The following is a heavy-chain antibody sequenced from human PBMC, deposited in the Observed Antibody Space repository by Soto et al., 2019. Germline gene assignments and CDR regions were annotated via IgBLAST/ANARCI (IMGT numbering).Heavy chain of an antibody. CDR1: GYTFKNYG. D-gene: IGHD3-9*01. CDR2: IRAYNGDT. Sequence: QDHLVQSGGEVKKPGASAKVSCKASGYTFKNYGINWVRQAPGRGLEWVAWIRAYNGDTSYAQHLQGRVTVTTETLTNTAYMELRSLRPDDTAVYFCVLGGLETGYYRDMDYWGQGTLVSVSS. J-gene: IGHJ4*02. V-gene: IGHV1-18*04. CDR3: VLGGLETGYYRDMDY.